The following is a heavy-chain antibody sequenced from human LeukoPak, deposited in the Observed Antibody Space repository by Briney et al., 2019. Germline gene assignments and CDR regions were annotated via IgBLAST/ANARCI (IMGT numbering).Heavy chain of an antibody. J-gene: IGHJ4*02. Sequence: SETLSLTCTVSGGSISTGSFYWSWIRQSAGKGLQWIGRIYTSGSTNYNPSLKSRVTISVDTSKNQFSLKLSSVTAADTAVYYCARPGDILTGYYTFDYWGQGTLVTVSS. V-gene: IGHV4-61*02. CDR3: ARPGDILTGYYTFDY. CDR2: IYTSGST. CDR1: GGSISTGSFY. D-gene: IGHD3-9*01.